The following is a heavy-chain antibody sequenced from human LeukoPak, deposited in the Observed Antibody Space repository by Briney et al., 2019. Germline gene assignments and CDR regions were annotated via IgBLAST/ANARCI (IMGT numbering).Heavy chain of an antibody. CDR2: IHSGGTT. CDR3: ARGAYSRYFDY. V-gene: IGHV3-53*01. CDR1: GFTVSSHY. Sequence: PGGSLRPSCAASGFTVSSHYMSWVRQAPGQGLECVSVIHSGGTTYYADSLKGRFTISRDNSKNTLYLQMNSLRAEDTAVYYCARGAYSRYFDYWGQGTLLTVSS. D-gene: IGHD6-13*01. J-gene: IGHJ4*02.